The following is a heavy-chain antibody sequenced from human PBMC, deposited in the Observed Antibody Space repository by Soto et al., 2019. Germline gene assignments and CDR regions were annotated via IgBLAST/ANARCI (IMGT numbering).Heavy chain of an antibody. Sequence: SETLSLTCSVSGGSISGTYWSWIRQSPGKGLEWLGYVYYTGSTNHSPSLRSRVSISVDTSKNEFSLRLSSVTAADTAVYFCARSVAVPGAHIDYWGQGTQVTVSS. CDR2: VYYTGST. CDR1: GGSISGTY. CDR3: ARSVAVPGAHIDY. D-gene: IGHD6-19*01. J-gene: IGHJ4*02. V-gene: IGHV4-59*01.